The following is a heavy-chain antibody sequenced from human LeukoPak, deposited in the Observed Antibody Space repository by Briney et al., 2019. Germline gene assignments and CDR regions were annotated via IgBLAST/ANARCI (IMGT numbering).Heavy chain of an antibody. Sequence: GGSLRLSCAASGFIFNNYAMHWVRQAPGKGLEWVSTIGGSGITTFYADSVKGRFTISRDNSKNAVFLQVNSLRAEDMAIYYCARHVSAGLGEYQFDYWGQGTLVTVSS. CDR1: GFIFNNYA. J-gene: IGHJ4*02. CDR3: ARHVSAGLGEYQFDY. CDR2: IGGSGITT. D-gene: IGHD3-10*01. V-gene: IGHV3-23*01.